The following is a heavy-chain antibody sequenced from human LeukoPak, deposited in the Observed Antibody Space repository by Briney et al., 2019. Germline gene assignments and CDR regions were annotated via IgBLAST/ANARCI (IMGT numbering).Heavy chain of an antibody. CDR1: GGSISSSSYY. J-gene: IGHJ4*02. CDR2: IYYSGST. Sequence: PSETLSLTCTVSGGSISSSSYYWGWIRQPPGKGLEWIGSIYYSGSTYYNPSLKSRVTISVDTSKNQFSLKLSSVTAADTAVYYCARDTSTELWFGELLDATFDYWGQGTLVTVSS. V-gene: IGHV4-39*01. D-gene: IGHD3-10*01. CDR3: ARDTSTELWFGELLDATFDY.